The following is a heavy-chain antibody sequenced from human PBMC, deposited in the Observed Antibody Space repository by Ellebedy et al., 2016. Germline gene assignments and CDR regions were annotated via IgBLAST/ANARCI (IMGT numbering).Heavy chain of an antibody. CDR1: GYTFTSYA. Sequence: ASVKVSCKASGYTFTSYAMNWVRQAPGQGLEWMGWINTNTGNPTYAQGFTGRFVFSLDTSVSTAYLQISSLKAEDTAVYYCARGIRGYCSSTSCPGGYYWGQGTLVTVSS. V-gene: IGHV7-4-1*02. D-gene: IGHD2-2*01. CDR3: ARGIRGYCSSTSCPGGYY. CDR2: INTNTGNP. J-gene: IGHJ4*02.